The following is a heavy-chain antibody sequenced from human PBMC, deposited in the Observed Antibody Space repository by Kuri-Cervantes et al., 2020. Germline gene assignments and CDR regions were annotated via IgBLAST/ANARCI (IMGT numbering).Heavy chain of an antibody. Sequence: GESLKISCAASGFTFSNYWMSWVRQAPGKGLEWVANIKQDGSEKYYVDSVKGRFTISRDNAKNTLYLQMNSLRAEDTAVYYCARVRAVSGAYNDYAPLGYWGQGTLVTVSS. V-gene: IGHV3-7*01. J-gene: IGHJ4*02. CDR2: IKQDGSEK. CDR1: GFTFSNYW. CDR3: ARVRAVSGAYNDYAPLGY. D-gene: IGHD3-16*01.